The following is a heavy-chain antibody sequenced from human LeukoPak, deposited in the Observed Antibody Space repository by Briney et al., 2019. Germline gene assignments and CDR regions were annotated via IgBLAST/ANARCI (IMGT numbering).Heavy chain of an antibody. D-gene: IGHD6-13*01. J-gene: IGHJ6*03. V-gene: IGHV3-21*01. Sequence: PGGSLRLSCAASGFTFSSYSMNWVRQAPGKGLEWVSSISSSSSYIYYADSVKGRFTISRDNAKNSLYLQMNSLRAEDTAVYYCARSPPTYSSSWYRDFYYYYMDVWGKGTTVTVSS. CDR3: ARSPPTYSSSWYRDFYYYYMDV. CDR1: GFTFSSYS. CDR2: ISSSSSYI.